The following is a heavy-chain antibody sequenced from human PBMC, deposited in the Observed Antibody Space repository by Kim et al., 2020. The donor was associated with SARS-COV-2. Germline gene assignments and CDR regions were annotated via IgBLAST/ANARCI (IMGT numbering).Heavy chain of an antibody. CDR3: ASGGPYYYGAWRYNMRGGWVGP. V-gene: IGHV4-30-4*08. Sequence: SETLSLTCTVSGGSISSGYYYWGWLRQPPGKGWEWIRYIYYSGSTYYNPAPESRGTITVDTAKNKFSLKLSYVTAADTAVEYYASGGPYYYGAWRYNMRGGWVGPWGPGTPGTVSP. CDR2: IYYSGST. D-gene: IGHD3-10*01. CDR1: GGSISSGYYY. J-gene: IGHJ5*02.